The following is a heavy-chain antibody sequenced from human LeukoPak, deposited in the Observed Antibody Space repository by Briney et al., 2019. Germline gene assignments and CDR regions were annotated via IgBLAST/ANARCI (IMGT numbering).Heavy chain of an antibody. D-gene: IGHD3-16*01. CDR2: INPNTGDT. CDR1: GYTFTDYY. J-gene: IGHJ4*02. Sequence: ASVKVSCKASGYTFTDYYIHLVRQVPGQGLEWIGWINPNTGDTNLAQKFQGWVTMTRDTSIGTAYLELSRPTSDDTAVYYCARDRGPQWWGSFDYWGQGTLVTVSS. CDR3: ARDRGPQWWGSFDY. V-gene: IGHV1-2*04.